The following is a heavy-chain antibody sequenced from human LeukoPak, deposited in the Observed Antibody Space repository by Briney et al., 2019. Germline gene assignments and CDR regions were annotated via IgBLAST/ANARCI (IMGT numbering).Heavy chain of an antibody. Sequence: PGGSLRLSCAASGFTFSSYWMHWVRQAPGKGLDWVAVIADDGSNKYYADSVKGRFTISRDNSKNTLYLQMNSLRAEDTAVYYCAREVYCSSTSCWFYYYYGMDVWGQGTTVTVSS. D-gene: IGHD2-2*01. J-gene: IGHJ6*02. CDR3: AREVYCSSTSCWFYYYYGMDV. V-gene: IGHV3-30*03. CDR2: IADDGSNK. CDR1: GFTFSSYW.